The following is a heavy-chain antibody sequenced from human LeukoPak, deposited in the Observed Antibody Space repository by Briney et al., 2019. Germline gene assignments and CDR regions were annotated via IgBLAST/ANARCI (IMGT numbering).Heavy chain of an antibody. CDR2: IYTSGST. Sequence: SETLSLTCTVSGGSISSGSYYWSWIRQPAGKGLEWIGRIYTSGSTNYNPSLKSRVTISVDTSKNQFSLKLSSVTAADTAVYYCARGVVPAYFDYWGQGTLVTVSS. CDR3: ARGVVPAYFDY. V-gene: IGHV4-61*02. D-gene: IGHD2-2*01. CDR1: GGSISSGSYY. J-gene: IGHJ4*02.